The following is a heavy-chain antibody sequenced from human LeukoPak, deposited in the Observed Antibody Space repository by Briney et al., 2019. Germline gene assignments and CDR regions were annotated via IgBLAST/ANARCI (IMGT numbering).Heavy chain of an antibody. Sequence: WGSLRLSCAASGFTFSSYGMHWVRQAPGKGLEWVAVIRYDGSNKYYADSVKGRFTISRDNSKNTLYLQMNSLRAEDTAVYYCARDGDYSLYYYYYYMDVWGKGTTVTVSS. CDR2: IRYDGSNK. CDR3: ARDGDYSLYYYYYYMDV. V-gene: IGHV3-33*01. CDR1: GFTFSSYG. D-gene: IGHD4-11*01. J-gene: IGHJ6*03.